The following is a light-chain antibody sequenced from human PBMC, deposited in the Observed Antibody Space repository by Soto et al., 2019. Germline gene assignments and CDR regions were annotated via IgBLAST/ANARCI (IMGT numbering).Light chain of an antibody. J-gene: IGLJ3*02. V-gene: IGLV2-14*01. Sequence: QSVLTQPASVSGSPGQSITISCTGTSSDVGGYNYVSWYHQHPGKAPKLMIYEVSNRPSGVSNRFSGSKSGNTASLTISGLQAEDEADYNCSSYTSGSTWVFGGGTKLTVL. CDR3: SSYTSGSTWV. CDR2: EVS. CDR1: SSDVGGYNY.